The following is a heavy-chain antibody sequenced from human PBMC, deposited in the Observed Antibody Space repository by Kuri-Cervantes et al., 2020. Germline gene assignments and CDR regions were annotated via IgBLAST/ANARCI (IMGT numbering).Heavy chain of an antibody. J-gene: IGHJ4*02. D-gene: IGHD5-18*01. Sequence: GESLKISCAASGFTFSSYWMSWVRQAPGKGLEWVGRIRSKANSYATAYAASVKGRFTISRDDSKNTAYLQMNSLRAEDTAVYYCARRTAMVNGFDYWGQGTLVTVSS. CDR3: ARRTAMVNGFDY. CDR2: IRSKANSYAT. V-gene: IGHV3-73*01. CDR1: GFTFSSYW.